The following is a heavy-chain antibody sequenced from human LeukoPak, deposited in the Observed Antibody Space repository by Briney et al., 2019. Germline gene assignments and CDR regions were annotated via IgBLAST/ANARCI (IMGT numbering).Heavy chain of an antibody. CDR1: GYTFTSYG. CDR2: ISAYNGNT. V-gene: IGHV1-18*01. Sequence: ASVKVSCKASGYTFTSYGISWVRQAPGQGLEWMGWISAYNGNTNYAQKLQGRVTMTTDTSTSTAYMELRSLRSDDTAVYYCARGRHYYDSSGYYSPLLFYWGQGTLVTVSS. D-gene: IGHD3-22*01. J-gene: IGHJ4*02. CDR3: ARGRHYYDSSGYYSPLLFY.